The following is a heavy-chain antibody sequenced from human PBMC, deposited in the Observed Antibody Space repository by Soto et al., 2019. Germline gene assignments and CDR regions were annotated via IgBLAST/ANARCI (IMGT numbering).Heavy chain of an antibody. J-gene: IGHJ5*02. CDR3: AKDIRAVIGPSWFDP. D-gene: IGHD2-21*01. CDR2: ISWNSGKK. Sequence: EVQLVESGGGLVQPGGSLRLSCEASGFTFDEYAMHWVRQAPGKGLEWVSGISWNSGKKGYVDSVKGRFTISRDNAKNSLYLQSNNRRAEDTDLYYCAKDIRAVIGPSWFDPWGQGTLVTVSS. CDR1: GFTFDEYA. V-gene: IGHV3-9*01.